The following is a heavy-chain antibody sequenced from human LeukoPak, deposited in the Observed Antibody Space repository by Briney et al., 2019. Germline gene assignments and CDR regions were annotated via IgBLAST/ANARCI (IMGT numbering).Heavy chain of an antibody. J-gene: IGHJ1*01. CDR1: GFTFSSYW. D-gene: IGHD4-23*01. CDR2: INTDGSST. CDR3: YGGNAEQ. V-gene: IGHV3-74*01. Sequence: GGSLRPSCAASGFTFSSYWMHWVRQAPGKGLVWASGINTDGSSTNYADSVKGRFTISRDNAKNTLYLQMNSLRVEDMAVYYCYGGNAEQWGQGTLVTVSS.